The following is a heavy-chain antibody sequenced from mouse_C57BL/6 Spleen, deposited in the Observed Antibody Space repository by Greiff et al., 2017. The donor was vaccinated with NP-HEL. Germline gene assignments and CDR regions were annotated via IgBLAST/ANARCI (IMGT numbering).Heavy chain of an antibody. CDR3: AREGTTVTDYYAMDY. J-gene: IGHJ4*01. Sequence: EVQLQQSGPELVKPGASVKISCKASGYTFTDYYMNWVKQSHGKSLEWIGDINPNNGGTSYNQKFKGKATLTVDKSSSTAYMELRSLTSEDSAVYYCAREGTTVTDYYAMDYWGQGTSVTVSS. V-gene: IGHV1-26*01. D-gene: IGHD1-1*01. CDR2: INPNNGGT. CDR1: GYTFTDYY.